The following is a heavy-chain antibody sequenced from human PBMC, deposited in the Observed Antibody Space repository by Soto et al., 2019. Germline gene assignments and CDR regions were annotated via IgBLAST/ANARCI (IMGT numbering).Heavy chain of an antibody. CDR2: ISYDGSNK. CDR3: AKSYYFGSGGYYPYYYYGMDD. Sequence: HPGGSLRLSCAASGFTFSSYGMHWVRQAPGKGLEWVAVISYDGSNKYYADSVKGRFTISRDNSKNTLYLQMNSLRAEDTAVYYCAKSYYFGSGGYYPYYYYGMDDGRPGTTVTASS. J-gene: IGHJ6*02. D-gene: IGHD3-10*01. CDR1: GFTFSSYG. V-gene: IGHV3-30*18.